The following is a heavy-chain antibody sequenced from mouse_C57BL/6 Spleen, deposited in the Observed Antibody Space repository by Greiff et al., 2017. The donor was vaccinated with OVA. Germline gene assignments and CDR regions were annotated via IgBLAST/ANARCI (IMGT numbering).Heavy chain of an antibody. V-gene: IGHV1-64*01. D-gene: IGHD1-1*01. CDR2: IHPNSGST. J-gene: IGHJ2*01. Sequence: QVQLQQPGAELVKPGASVTLSCKASGYTFTSYWMHWVKQRPGQGLEWIGMIHPNSGSTNYNEKFKSKATLTVDKSSSTAYMQLSSLTSEDSAVYYGARVGITTVVAGDYWGQGTTLTVSS. CDR3: ARVGITTVVAGDY. CDR1: GYTFTSYW.